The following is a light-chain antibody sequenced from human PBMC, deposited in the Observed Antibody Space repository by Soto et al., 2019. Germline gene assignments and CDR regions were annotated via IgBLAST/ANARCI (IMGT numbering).Light chain of an antibody. CDR2: AAS. CDR3: HQASSFPRS. V-gene: IGKV1-6*01. J-gene: IGKJ4*01. CDR1: QGIGNA. Sequence: AIQMTQSPSSLSASVGDRVTISCRASQGIGNALGLYQQKPGKPPKVLIYAASTLQTGVPSRFSGSGSGTDFTLTITNLQPEDFATYDCHQASSFPRSFGGGTKVDIK.